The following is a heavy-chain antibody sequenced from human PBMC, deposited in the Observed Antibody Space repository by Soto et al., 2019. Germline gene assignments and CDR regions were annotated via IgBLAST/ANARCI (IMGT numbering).Heavy chain of an antibody. J-gene: IGHJ6*02. CDR3: ARDDGYSSSSGYGMDV. Sequence: GGSLRLSCAASGFTLSSYSMNWVRQAPGKGLEWVSSISSSSSYIYYADSVKGRFTISRDNAKNSLYLQMNSLRAEDTAVYYCARDDGYSSSSGYGMDVWGQGTTVTVSS. CDR1: GFTLSSYS. D-gene: IGHD6-6*01. CDR2: ISSSSSYI. V-gene: IGHV3-21*01.